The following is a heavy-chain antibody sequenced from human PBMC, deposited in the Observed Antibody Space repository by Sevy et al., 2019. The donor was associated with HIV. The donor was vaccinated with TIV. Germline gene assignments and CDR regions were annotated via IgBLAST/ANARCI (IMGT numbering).Heavy chain of an antibody. CDR1: GFTFNKYW. CDR3: AELKTGY. CDR2: INEDGSVK. D-gene: IGHD1-7*01. V-gene: IGHV3-7*01. J-gene: IGHJ4*02. Sequence: LRLSCAASGFTFNKYWMNWVRQPPEKGLEWVANINEDGSVKKYVDSVRGRFTISRDNAKNSLYLQMNSLRAEDTAVYYCAELKTGYWGQGTLVTVSS.